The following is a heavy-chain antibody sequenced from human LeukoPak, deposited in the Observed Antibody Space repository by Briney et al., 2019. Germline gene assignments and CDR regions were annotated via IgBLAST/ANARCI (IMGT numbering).Heavy chain of an antibody. Sequence: ASVKGSCKVSGYTLTELSMHWVRQPPGKGLEWMGGFDPGDGETIYAQKFQGRVTMTEDTSPDTAYMELSSLRSEDTAVYYCAADSGRDDYNKDYWGQGTMTTVSS. D-gene: IGHD5-24*01. CDR3: AADSGRDDYNKDY. CDR1: GYTLTELS. V-gene: IGHV1-24*01. J-gene: IGHJ4*02. CDR2: FDPGDGET.